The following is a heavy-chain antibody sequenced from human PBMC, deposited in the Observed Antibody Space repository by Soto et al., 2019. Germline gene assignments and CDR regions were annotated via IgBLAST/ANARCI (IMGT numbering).Heavy chain of an antibody. Sequence: GGSLRLSCAASGFTFDDYAMHWVRQAPGKGLERVSGISWNSGSIGYADSVKGRFTISRDNAKNSLYLQMNSLRAEDTALYYCAKEVRGPIAAAGDPDAFDIWGQGTMVTVSS. V-gene: IGHV3-9*01. CDR1: GFTFDDYA. J-gene: IGHJ3*02. CDR3: AKEVRGPIAAAGDPDAFDI. D-gene: IGHD6-13*01. CDR2: ISWNSGSI.